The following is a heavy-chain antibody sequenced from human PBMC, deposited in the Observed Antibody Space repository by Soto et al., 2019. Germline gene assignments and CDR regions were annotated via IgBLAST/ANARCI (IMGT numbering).Heavy chain of an antibody. D-gene: IGHD5-18*01. J-gene: IGHJ4*02. Sequence: QVQLVQSGAEVKKPGASVRVSCKASGYRFTNFYIHWVRQAPGQGLEWMGRMNLDTGGTTNAQKFQGRATITRDTSINTAYMEVTNLESDDTAIYYCARDGNFAFRGYSFGFDFWGQGTLVTVSS. V-gene: IGHV1-2*06. CDR2: MNLDTGGT. CDR3: ARDGNFAFRGYSFGFDF. CDR1: GYRFTNFY.